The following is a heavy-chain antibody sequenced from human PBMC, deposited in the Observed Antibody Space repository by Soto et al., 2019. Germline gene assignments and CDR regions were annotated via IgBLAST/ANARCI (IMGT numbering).Heavy chain of an antibody. V-gene: IGHV1-69*06. Sequence: QVHLVQSGAEVKKPGSSVKVSCKASGGTFSSYAINWVRQAPGQGLEWMGGIIPIFGTRNYAQRFQGRVTLTADKSTSTAYMELSSLKSEDTAVYYCARALPLLRYLDSWGQGTLVTVSS. D-gene: IGHD4-17*01. CDR1: GGTFSSYA. J-gene: IGHJ4*02. CDR3: ARALPLLRYLDS. CDR2: IIPIFGTR.